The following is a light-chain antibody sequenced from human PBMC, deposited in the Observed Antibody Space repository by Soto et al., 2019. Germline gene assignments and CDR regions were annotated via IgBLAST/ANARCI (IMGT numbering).Light chain of an antibody. J-gene: IGLJ3*02. Sequence: QSALTQPPSVSGSPGQSVTISCTGTYSDFSTFNGVSWYQQPPGTAPKLIIFEVNNRPSGVPDRFSGSLSANTASLVISGLQAEDEADYYCSLSTNRNTRVFGGGTKLTVL. CDR1: YSDFSTFNG. CDR3: SLSTNRNTRV. CDR2: EVN. V-gene: IGLV2-18*01.